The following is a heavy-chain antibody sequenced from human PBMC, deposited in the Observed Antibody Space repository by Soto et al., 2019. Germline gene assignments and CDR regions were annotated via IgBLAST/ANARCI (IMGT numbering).Heavy chain of an antibody. J-gene: IGHJ6*02. CDR1: GFTFSRYG. V-gene: IGHV3-33*01. CDR2: IWYDGINK. CDR3: ARGYVIATSGRTYQYYYGMDV. Sequence: QVQLVESGGGVVQPGRSLRLSCAASGFTFSRYGMHWVRQAPGKGLEWVAVIWYDGINKQYVDSVKGRFTISRDNSKNTLYLQMDSLRAEDTAVYYCARGYVIATSGRTYQYYYGMDVWGQGTAVTVSS. D-gene: IGHD1-1*01.